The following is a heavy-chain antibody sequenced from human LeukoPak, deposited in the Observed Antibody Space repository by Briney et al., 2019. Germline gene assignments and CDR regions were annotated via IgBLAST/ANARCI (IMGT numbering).Heavy chain of an antibody. CDR1: GYTFTDYY. CDR3: ARDAGYCTGGSCWYFDH. Sequence: ASVKVSCKASGYTFTDYYIHWVRQAPGQGLEWMGWINLNSGGTNFAQRFQGRVTMTRDTSISTAYMDLSRLISDDTAVYYCARDAGYCTGGSCWYFDHWGQGTLVTVSS. J-gene: IGHJ4*02. V-gene: IGHV1-2*02. D-gene: IGHD2-15*01. CDR2: INLNSGGT.